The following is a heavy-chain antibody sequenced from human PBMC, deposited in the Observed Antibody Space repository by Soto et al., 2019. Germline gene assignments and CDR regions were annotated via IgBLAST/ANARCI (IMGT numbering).Heavy chain of an antibody. D-gene: IGHD3-10*01. J-gene: IGHJ6*02. V-gene: IGHV5-51*01. CDR3: ERYRGSLLWFGELSADGMDV. CDR2: IYTGDSDT. Sequence: GESLKISCKGSGYSFSSYWIGWVRQMPGKGLEWMGIIYTGDSDTRYSPSCQGQVTISADKSNSTAYLQRHKLKASDTAMYSCERYRGSLLWFGELSADGMDVWGQGTTVTVSS. CDR1: GYSFSSYW.